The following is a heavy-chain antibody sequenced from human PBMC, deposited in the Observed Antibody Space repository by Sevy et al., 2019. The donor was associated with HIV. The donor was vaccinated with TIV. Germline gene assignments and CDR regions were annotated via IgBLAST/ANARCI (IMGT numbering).Heavy chain of an antibody. J-gene: IGHJ4*02. CDR1: GFTFSSYG. D-gene: IGHD6-19*01. CDR2: ISYDGSNK. V-gene: IGHV3-30*18. Sequence: GGSLRLSCAASGFTFSSYGMHWVRQAPGKGLEWVAVISYDGSNKYYADSVKGRFTISRDNSKNTLYLQMNSLRAEDTAVYYCAKPYSSWVAGTYYFDYWGQGTLVTVSS. CDR3: AKPYSSWVAGTYYFDY.